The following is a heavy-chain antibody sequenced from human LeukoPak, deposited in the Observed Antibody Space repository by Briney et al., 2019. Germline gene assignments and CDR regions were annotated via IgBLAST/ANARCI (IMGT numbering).Heavy chain of an antibody. CDR3: ARESSGNYYVGFDY. CDR1: GFTVSSYE. CDR2: ISSSGSTI. V-gene: IGHV3-48*03. Sequence: GGSLRLSCAASGFTVSSYETNWVRQAPGKGLEWVSYISSSGSTIYYADSVKGRFTISRDSAKNSLYLQMSSLRAEDTAVYYCARESSGNYYVGFDYWGQGTLVTVSS. D-gene: IGHD1-26*01. J-gene: IGHJ4*02.